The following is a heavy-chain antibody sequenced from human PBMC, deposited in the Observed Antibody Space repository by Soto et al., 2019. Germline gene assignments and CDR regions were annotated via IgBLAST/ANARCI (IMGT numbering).Heavy chain of an antibody. CDR3: ARAPDYYDSSGYLDC. CDR1: GDSINNYY. J-gene: IGHJ4*02. V-gene: IGHV4-59*01. D-gene: IGHD3-22*01. CDR2: IYYSGTT. Sequence: TSETLSLTCTVSGDSINNYYWTWIRQPPGKGLEWIGHIYYSGTTNYNPTTYNPSLKRRVTISVDTSTNQLSLKLSSVTSADTAVYYCARAPDYYDSSGYLDCRGQGTLVTVSS.